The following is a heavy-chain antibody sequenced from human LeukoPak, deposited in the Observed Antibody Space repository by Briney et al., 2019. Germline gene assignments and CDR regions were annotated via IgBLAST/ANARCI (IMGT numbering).Heavy chain of an antibody. CDR3: ARVQWELRGVGSYFEY. Sequence: GGSLRLSCVVSGFTFSSYWMRWVRQAPGKGLEWVANIKQDGSEKYYVDSVKGRFTMSRDNAKNSLYLQMNSLRAEDTAVYYCARVQWELRGVGSYFEYWGQGALVTVSS. V-gene: IGHV3-7*01. CDR2: IKQDGSEK. J-gene: IGHJ4*02. D-gene: IGHD1-26*01. CDR1: GFTFSSYW.